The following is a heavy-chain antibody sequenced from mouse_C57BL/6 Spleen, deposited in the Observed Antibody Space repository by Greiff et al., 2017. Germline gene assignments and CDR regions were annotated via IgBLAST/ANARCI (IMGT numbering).Heavy chain of an antibody. D-gene: IGHD1-1*01. CDR1: GFNIKDYY. V-gene: IGHV14-2*01. CDR3: ARGAITTVVAYYAMDY. Sequence: VQLKQSGAELVKPGASVKLSCTASGFNIKDYYMHWVKQRTEQGLEWIGRIDPEDGETKYAPEFQGKATITADTSSNTAYLPLSSLTSEDTAVYYGARGAITTVVAYYAMDYWGQGTSVTVSS. CDR2: IDPEDGET. J-gene: IGHJ4*01.